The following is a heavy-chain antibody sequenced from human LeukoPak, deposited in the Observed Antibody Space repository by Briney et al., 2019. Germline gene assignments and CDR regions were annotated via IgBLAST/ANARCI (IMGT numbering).Heavy chain of an antibody. D-gene: IGHD4-17*01. J-gene: IGHJ4*02. V-gene: IGHV4-61*08. CDR1: GRSVTSAGYY. CDR2: LYYSGST. Sequence: SETLSLTCTVSGRSVTSAGYYWNWIRQPPGKGLEWIGYLYYSGSTNYNPSLKSRVTISIDTSKNQFSLNLSSVTVADTAVYYCARVPDDCGARYFDYWGQGTLVTVSS. CDR3: ARVPDDCGARYFDY.